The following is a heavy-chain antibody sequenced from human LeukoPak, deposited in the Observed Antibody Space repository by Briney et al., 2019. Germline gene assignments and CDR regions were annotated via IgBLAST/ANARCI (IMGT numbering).Heavy chain of an antibody. V-gene: IGHV3-21*01. J-gene: IGHJ4*02. CDR3: AGSFGGPGPFGY. Sequence: PGGSLRLSCAASGFTFSSYSMNWVRQAPGKGLEWVSSISSSSSYIYYADSVKGRFTISRDNAKNSLYLQMNSLRAEDTAVYYCAGSFGGPGPFGYWGQGTLVTVSS. D-gene: IGHD3-3*01. CDR1: GFTFSSYS. CDR2: ISSSSSYI.